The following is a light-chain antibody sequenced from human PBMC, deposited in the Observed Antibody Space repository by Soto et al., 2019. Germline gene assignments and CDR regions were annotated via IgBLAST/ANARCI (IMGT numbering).Light chain of an antibody. CDR1: SSDVGSYNL. Sequence: QSVLTQPASVSGSPGQSITISCTGTSSDVGSYNLVSWYQQHPGKAPKLIIYEGSKRPPGVSSRFSDSTSGNTASLTISGLQAEDEADYYCCSYAGSSTLFGGGTKVTVL. V-gene: IGLV2-23*01. J-gene: IGLJ2*01. CDR2: EGS. CDR3: CSYAGSSTL.